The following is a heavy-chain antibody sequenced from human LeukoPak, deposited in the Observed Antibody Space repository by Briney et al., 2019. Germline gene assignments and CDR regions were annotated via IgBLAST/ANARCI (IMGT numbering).Heavy chain of an antibody. Sequence: SETLSLTCTVSGGSISSYYWSWIRQPPGKGLEWIGYIYYSGSTNYNPSLKSRVTISVDTSKNQFSLKLSFVTAADTAVYYCARVPPGGYYYYGMDVWGQGTTVTVSS. D-gene: IGHD3-16*01. CDR2: IYYSGST. V-gene: IGHV4-59*08. CDR3: ARVPPGGYYYYGMDV. J-gene: IGHJ6*02. CDR1: GGSISSYY.